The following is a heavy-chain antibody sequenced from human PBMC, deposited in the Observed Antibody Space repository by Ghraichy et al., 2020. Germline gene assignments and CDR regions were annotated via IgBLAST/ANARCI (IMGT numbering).Heavy chain of an antibody. CDR1: GFTFDDYA. CDR2: ISWNSGSI. CDR3: AKDIIAAPGHYYGMDV. J-gene: IGHJ6*02. D-gene: IGHD6-25*01. Sequence: SLNISCAASGFTFDDYAMHWVRQAPGKGLEWVSGISWNSGSIGYADSVKGRFTISRDNAKNSLYLQMNGLRAEDTSLYYCAKDIIAAPGHYYGMDVWGQGTTVTGSS. V-gene: IGHV3-9*01.